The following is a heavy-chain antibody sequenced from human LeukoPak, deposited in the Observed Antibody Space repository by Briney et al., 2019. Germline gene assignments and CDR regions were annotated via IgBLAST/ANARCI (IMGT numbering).Heavy chain of an antibody. J-gene: IGHJ6*02. CDR2: IYYSGST. D-gene: IGHD3-22*01. V-gene: IGHV4-31*03. Sequence: SQTLSLTCTVSGGSISSGGSYWSWIRQRPGKGLEWIGYIYYSGSTYYNPSLKSRVTISVDTSKNQFSLKLSSVTAADTAVYYCARDRVDSSGYSYYYYYYGMDVWGQGTTVTVSS. CDR1: GGSISSGGSY. CDR3: ARDRVDSSGYSYYYYYYGMDV.